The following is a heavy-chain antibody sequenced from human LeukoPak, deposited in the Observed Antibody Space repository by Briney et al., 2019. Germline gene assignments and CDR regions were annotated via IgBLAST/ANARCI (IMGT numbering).Heavy chain of an antibody. CDR1: GASLHGHY. CDR3: TFNLGSGSFGFDI. Sequence: SETLSLTCAIYGASLHGHYWSWIRQPPGKGLEWIGEGSDVGGTKYNPSLKSRVTISADTSKNQFSLKLSSVTAADTAVYYCTFNLGSGSFGFDIWGQGTMVTVSS. J-gene: IGHJ3*02. CDR2: GSDVGGT. V-gene: IGHV4-34*03. D-gene: IGHD3-10*01.